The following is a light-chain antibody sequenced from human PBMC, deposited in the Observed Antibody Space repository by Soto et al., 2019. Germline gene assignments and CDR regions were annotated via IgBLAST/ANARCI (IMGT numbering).Light chain of an antibody. V-gene: IGKV3-15*01. J-gene: IGKJ1*01. CDR2: GAS. CDR1: QAISSN. CDR3: QQYNNWPQT. Sequence: EIVMTQSPATLSVSRGERATLSCRANQAISSNLAWYQQKPGQAPRLLIYGASTRATDIPARFSGSGSGTDFTLTISGLQSEDFAVYYCQQYNNWPQTFGQGTKVEI.